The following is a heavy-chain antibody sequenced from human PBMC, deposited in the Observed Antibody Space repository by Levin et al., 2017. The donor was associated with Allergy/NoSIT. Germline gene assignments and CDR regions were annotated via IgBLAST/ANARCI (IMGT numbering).Heavy chain of an antibody. D-gene: IGHD1-26*01. Sequence: GGSLRLSCAASGFTFDDYAMHWVRQAPGKGLEWVSGISWNSGSIGYADSVKGRFTISRDNAKNSLYLQMNSLRAEDTALYYCAKDLDIVGATWGQGTLVTVSS. J-gene: IGHJ4*02. CDR3: AKDLDIVGAT. CDR2: ISWNSGSI. V-gene: IGHV3-9*01. CDR1: GFTFDDYA.